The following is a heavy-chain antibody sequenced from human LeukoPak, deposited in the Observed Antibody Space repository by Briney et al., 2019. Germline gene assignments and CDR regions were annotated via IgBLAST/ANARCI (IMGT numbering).Heavy chain of an antibody. V-gene: IGHV3-30*04. CDR3: ARDKLRGSAGNYYYMDV. CDR1: GFTFSSYA. Sequence: QPGRSLRLSCAASGFTFSSYAMHWVRQAPGKGLEWAAVISYDGSNKYYADSVKARFTISRDNSKNTLYLQMNSLSADDTAVYYCARDKLRGSAGNYYYMDVWGKGTTVTVSS. J-gene: IGHJ6*03. D-gene: IGHD1-26*01. CDR2: ISYDGSNK.